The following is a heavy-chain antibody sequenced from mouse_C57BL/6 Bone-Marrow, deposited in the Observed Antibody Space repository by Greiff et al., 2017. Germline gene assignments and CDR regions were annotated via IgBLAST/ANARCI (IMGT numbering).Heavy chain of an antibody. V-gene: IGHV1-31*01. J-gene: IGHJ2*01. CDR3: ARSIHYGSPNYFDY. D-gene: IGHD1-1*01. CDR1: GYSFTGYY. Sequence: EVQLQQSGPELVKPGASVKISCKASGYSFTGYYMHWVKQSHGNVLDWIGYIYPYNGVSSYNQKFKGKATLTVDKSSSTAYMELRSLTSEDSAVYYCARSIHYGSPNYFDYWGQGTTLTVSS. CDR2: IYPYNGVS.